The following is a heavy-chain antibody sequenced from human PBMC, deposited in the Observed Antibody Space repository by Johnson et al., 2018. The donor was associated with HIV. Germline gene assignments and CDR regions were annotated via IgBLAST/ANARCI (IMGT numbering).Heavy chain of an antibody. V-gene: IGHV3-30-3*01. Sequence: VQLVESGGGVVQPGRSLRLSCAAAGFSFSAYAMHWVRQAPGKGLEWVAVISYDGSNKYYADSVKGRFTISRDNSKNTFYLQMNSLRPEDTALYYCARRLWFRNLYDAFDIWGQGTVVTVSS. J-gene: IGHJ3*02. CDR3: ARRLWFRNLYDAFDI. D-gene: IGHD3-10*01. CDR2: ISYDGSNK. CDR1: GFSFSAYA.